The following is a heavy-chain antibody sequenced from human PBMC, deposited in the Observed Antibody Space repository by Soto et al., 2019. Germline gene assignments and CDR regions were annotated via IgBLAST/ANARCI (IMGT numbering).Heavy chain of an antibody. CDR3: RRSSRYSTDV. J-gene: IGHJ6*02. CDR2: THYSGNT. CDR1: DGSVSSYY. D-gene: IGHD6-19*01. Sequence: SETLSLTCTVFDGSVSSYYWRRIRQPPGKGLELIGYTHYSGNTNYNPSLKSGVTISADTSKNQFSLKLISVTAADTAVYYCRRSSRYSTDVWGQGITVTVSS. V-gene: IGHV4-59*08.